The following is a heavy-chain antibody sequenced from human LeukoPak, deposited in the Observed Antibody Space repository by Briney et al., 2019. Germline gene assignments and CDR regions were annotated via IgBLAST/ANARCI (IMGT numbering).Heavy chain of an antibody. V-gene: IGHV3-23*01. CDR1: GFTFSSYA. Sequence: QPGGSLRLSCAASGFTFSSYAISWVRQAPGKGLEWVSTINNSGGSTYYADSVKGRFTISRDNSKNTLYLQMNSLRAEDTAVYYCAKGRNLGGVGPPPDYWGQGTLVTVSS. CDR3: AKGRNLGGVGPPPDY. J-gene: IGHJ4*02. D-gene: IGHD3-10*01. CDR2: INNSGGST.